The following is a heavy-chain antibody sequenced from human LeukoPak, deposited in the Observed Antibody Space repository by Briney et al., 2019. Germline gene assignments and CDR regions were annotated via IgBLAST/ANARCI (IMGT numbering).Heavy chain of an antibody. J-gene: IGHJ5*02. CDR1: GGSISSGDYY. D-gene: IGHD3-10*01. CDR3: ARSTITMVRGVIIPNWFDP. Sequence: SQTLSLTCTVSGGSISSGDYYRSWIRQPPGKGLEWIGYIYYSGSTYYNPSLKSRVTISVDTSKNQFSLKLSSVTAADTAVYYCARSTITMVRGVIIPNWFDPWGQGTLVTVSS. V-gene: IGHV4-30-4*01. CDR2: IYYSGST.